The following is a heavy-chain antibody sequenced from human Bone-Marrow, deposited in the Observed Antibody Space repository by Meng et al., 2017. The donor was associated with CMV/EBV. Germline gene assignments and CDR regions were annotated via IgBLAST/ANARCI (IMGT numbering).Heavy chain of an antibody. J-gene: IGHJ5*02. D-gene: IGHD2-2*01. CDR3: ARDRLDILLVPASHPTRYNWFDP. CDR1: YY. CDR2: INPNSGDT. Sequence: YYMHWVRQDPGQGLEWMGWINPNSGDTNFAQKFQGRVTMTRDTSISTAYMELSRLRSDDTAVYYCARDRLDILLVPASHPTRYNWFDPWGQGTLVTVSS. V-gene: IGHV1-2*02.